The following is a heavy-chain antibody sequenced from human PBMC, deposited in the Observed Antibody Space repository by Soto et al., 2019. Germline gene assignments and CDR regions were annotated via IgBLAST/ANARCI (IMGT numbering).Heavy chain of an antibody. Sequence: PSETLSLTCAVYGGYFSGYYWSWIRQPPGKGLEWIGEINHSGSTNYNPSLKSRVTISVDTSKNQFSLKLSSVTAADTAVYYCARARRSAGGLWSGYYYYYMDVWGKGTTVTVSS. J-gene: IGHJ6*03. CDR1: GGYFSGYY. CDR2: INHSGST. D-gene: IGHD3-3*01. V-gene: IGHV4-34*01. CDR3: ARARRSAGGLWSGYYYYYMDV.